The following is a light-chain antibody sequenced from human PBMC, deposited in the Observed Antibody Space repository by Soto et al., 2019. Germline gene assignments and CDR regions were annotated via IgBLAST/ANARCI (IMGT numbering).Light chain of an antibody. J-gene: IGKJ1*01. CDR3: QQYNNWPPWT. V-gene: IGKV3-15*01. CDR2: GAS. Sequence: EIVLTQSPDTLSLSPGESATLSCRASQSVSRYLAWYQRKPGQAPRLLIYGASTRATGIPARFSGSGSGTEFTLTISSLQSEDFAVYYCQQYNNWPPWTFGQGTKVDIK. CDR1: QSVSRY.